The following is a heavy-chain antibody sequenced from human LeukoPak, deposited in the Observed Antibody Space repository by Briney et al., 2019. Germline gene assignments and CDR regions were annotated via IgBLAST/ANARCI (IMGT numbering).Heavy chain of an antibody. CDR3: AKNRRYCSGGSCPDWFDP. CDR2: ISGSGGST. CDR1: GFTFSSYA. J-gene: IGHJ5*02. D-gene: IGHD2-15*01. Sequence: GGSLRLSCAAAGFTFSSYAMSWVRQAPGKGLECVSAISGSGGSTYYADSVKGRFTIARDNSKKTLYLQMNSLRAEDTAVYYCAKNRRYCSGGSCPDWFDPWGQGTLVTVSS. V-gene: IGHV3-23*01.